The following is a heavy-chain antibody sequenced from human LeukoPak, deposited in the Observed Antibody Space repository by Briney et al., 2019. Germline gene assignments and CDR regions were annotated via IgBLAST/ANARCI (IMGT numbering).Heavy chain of an antibody. D-gene: IGHD1-1*01. CDR3: ARVRVGPKLERPGGPFDY. CDR2: INPNSGGT. J-gene: IGHJ4*02. Sequence: ASVKVSCKASGYTFTGYYMHWVRQAPGQGLEWMGWINPNSGGTNYAQKFQGRVTMTRDTSISTAYMELSRLRSDDTAVYYCARVRVGPKLERPGGPFDYWGQGTLVTVSS. CDR1: GYTFTGYY. V-gene: IGHV1-2*02.